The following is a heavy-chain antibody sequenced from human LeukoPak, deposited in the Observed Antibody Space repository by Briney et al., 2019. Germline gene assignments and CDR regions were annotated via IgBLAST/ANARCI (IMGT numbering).Heavy chain of an antibody. J-gene: IGHJ4*02. V-gene: IGHV1-69*04. Sequence: GASVKVSCKASGGTFSSYTISWVRQAPGQGLEWMGRIIPILGIANYAQKFQGRVTITADKSTSTAYMELSSLRSEDTAASYCAREIGTYYDILTGSTGDWGQGTLVTVS. CDR3: AREIGTYYDILTGSTGD. D-gene: IGHD3-9*01. CDR1: GGTFSSYT. CDR2: IIPILGIA.